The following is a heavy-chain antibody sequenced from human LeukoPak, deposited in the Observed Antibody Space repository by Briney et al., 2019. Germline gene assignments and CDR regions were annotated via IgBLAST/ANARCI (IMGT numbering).Heavy chain of an antibody. Sequence: ASVKVSCKASGYTFTSYGISWVRQAPGQGLEWVGWISAYNGNTNYAQKLQGRATMTTDTSTSTAYMELRSLRSDDTAVYYCARYADGKVDFDYWGQGTLVTVSS. V-gene: IGHV1-18*01. J-gene: IGHJ4*02. CDR2: ISAYNGNT. CDR3: ARYADGKVDFDY. D-gene: IGHD1-14*01. CDR1: GYTFTSYG.